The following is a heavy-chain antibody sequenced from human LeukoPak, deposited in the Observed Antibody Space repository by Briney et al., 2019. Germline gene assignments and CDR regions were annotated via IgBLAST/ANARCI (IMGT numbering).Heavy chain of an antibody. CDR3: ARDRGNYDASGYYYYYGMDV. Sequence: PGRSLRLSCEASEFTFSSYAIHWVRHAPCKGLDWVAVRSFDGSNGYYAGSVKGRFTISRDNSKNMMYLQMNSLRAEDTAVYYCARDRGNYDASGYYYYYGMDVWGRGPTVTVSS. D-gene: IGHD3-22*01. V-gene: IGHV3-30*04. J-gene: IGHJ6*02. CDR1: EFTFSSYA. CDR2: RSFDGSNG.